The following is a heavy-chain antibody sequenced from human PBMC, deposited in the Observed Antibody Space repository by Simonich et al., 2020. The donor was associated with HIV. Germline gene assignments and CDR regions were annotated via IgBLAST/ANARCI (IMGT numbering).Heavy chain of an antibody. J-gene: IGHJ1*01. Sequence: QVQLQQWCAVLLKPSETLSLTCAVYGGSFSGYYWSWIRQPPGKGLEWIGEINHSGSTNYNPSLKSRVTISVDTSKNQFSLKLSSVTAADTAVYYCARLTAGGLGEYFQHWGQGTLVTVSS. CDR2: INHSGST. D-gene: IGHD6-13*01. CDR3: ARLTAGGLGEYFQH. CDR1: GGSFSGYY. V-gene: IGHV4-34*01.